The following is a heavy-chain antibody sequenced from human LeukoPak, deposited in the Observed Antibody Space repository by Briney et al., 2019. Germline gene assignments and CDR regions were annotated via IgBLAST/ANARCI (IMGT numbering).Heavy chain of an antibody. J-gene: IGHJ5*02. CDR1: GYTFTSYG. Sequence: ASVKVSCKASGYTFTSYGISWVRQPPGQGLEWMGWISAYNGNTNYAQKLQGRVTMTTDTSTSTAYMELRSLGSDDTAVYYCARDRVGYSYGQPNWFDPWGQGTLITVSS. CDR3: ARDRVGYSYGQPNWFDP. V-gene: IGHV1-18*04. CDR2: ISAYNGNT. D-gene: IGHD5-18*01.